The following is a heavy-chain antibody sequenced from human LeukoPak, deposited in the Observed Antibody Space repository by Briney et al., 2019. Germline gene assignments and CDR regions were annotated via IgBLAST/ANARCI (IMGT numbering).Heavy chain of an antibody. D-gene: IGHD3-22*01. CDR2: IYHSGST. CDR3: ARGDYYDSSGFNWFDP. Sequence: SETLSLTCAVSGGSISSGGYSWSWIRQPPGKGPEWIGYIYHSGSTYYNPSLKSRVTISVDRSKNQFSLKLSSVTAADTAVYYCARGDYYDSSGFNWFDPWGQGTLVTVSS. J-gene: IGHJ5*02. V-gene: IGHV4-30-2*01. CDR1: GGSISSGGYS.